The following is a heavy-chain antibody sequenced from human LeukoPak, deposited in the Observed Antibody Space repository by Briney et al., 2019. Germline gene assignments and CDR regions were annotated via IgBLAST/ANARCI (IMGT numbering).Heavy chain of an antibody. CDR2: ISGGGNT. Sequence: PGGSLRLSCAVSGFTVSNNYMSWVRQAPGKGLEWVSVISGGGNTYDADSVKGRFTISRDNSKNTLYLQMHSLRAEDTAVYYCAKESLRVVPSATFDYWGQGTLVTVSS. D-gene: IGHD2-2*01. J-gene: IGHJ4*02. V-gene: IGHV3-53*01. CDR1: GFTVSNNY. CDR3: AKESLRVVPSATFDY.